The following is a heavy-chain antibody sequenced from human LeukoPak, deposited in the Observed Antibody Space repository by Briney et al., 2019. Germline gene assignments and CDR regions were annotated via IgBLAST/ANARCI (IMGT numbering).Heavy chain of an antibody. J-gene: IGHJ6*02. Sequence: ASVKVSCKASGYTFTSYDINWVRQATGQGLEWMGWMNPNSGNTGYAQKFQGRVTMTRNTSISTAYMELSSLRSEDTAVYYCARTGGSSWPYYYYSMDVWGQGTTVTVSS. D-gene: IGHD6-13*01. CDR3: ARTGGSSWPYYYYSMDV. CDR1: GYTFTSYD. CDR2: MNPNSGNT. V-gene: IGHV1-8*01.